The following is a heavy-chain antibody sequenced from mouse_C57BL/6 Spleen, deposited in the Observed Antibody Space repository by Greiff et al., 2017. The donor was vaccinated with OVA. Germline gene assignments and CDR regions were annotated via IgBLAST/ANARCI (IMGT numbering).Heavy chain of an antibody. V-gene: IGHV1-69*01. Sequence: QVQLKQPGAELVMPGASVKLSCKASGYTFTSYWMHWVKQRPGQGLEWIGEIDPSDSYTNYNQKFKGKSTLTVDKSSSTAYMQLSSLTSEDSAVYYCARCITTVVAYYFDYWGQGTTLTVSS. CDR3: ARCITTVVAYYFDY. CDR2: IDPSDSYT. D-gene: IGHD1-1*01. CDR1: GYTFTSYW. J-gene: IGHJ2*01.